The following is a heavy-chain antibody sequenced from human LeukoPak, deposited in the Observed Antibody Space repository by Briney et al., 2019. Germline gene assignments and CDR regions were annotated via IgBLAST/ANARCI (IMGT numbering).Heavy chain of an antibody. D-gene: IGHD2-2*02. J-gene: IGHJ3*02. CDR2: IYSGGST. V-gene: IGHV3-53*01. CDR3: ARGIVGYQLLYPLDAFDI. CDR1: GFTVSSNY. Sequence: GGSLRLSCAASGFTVSSNYMSWVRQAPGKGLEWVSVIYSGGSTYYADSVKGRFTISRDNSKNTLYLQMNSLRAEDTAVYYCARGIVGYQLLYPLDAFDIWGQGTMVTVSS.